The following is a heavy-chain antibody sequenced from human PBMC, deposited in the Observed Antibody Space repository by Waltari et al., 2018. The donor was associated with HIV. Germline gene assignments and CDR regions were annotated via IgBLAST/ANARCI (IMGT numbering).Heavy chain of an antibody. CDR1: GGSISSYY. CDR2: ISYSGST. D-gene: IGHD2-15*01. V-gene: IGHV4-59*01. CDR3: VRGSDLGCSGGSCYLGFDP. J-gene: IGHJ5*02. Sequence: QVQLQESGPGLVKPSETLSLTCTVSGGSISSYYWSWIRQPPGKGLEWIGYISYSGSTNYNTSLTSRVTVSVDTSKNQFSLELSAVTAADTAVYYCVRGSDLGCSGGSCYLGFDPWGQGTLVTVSS.